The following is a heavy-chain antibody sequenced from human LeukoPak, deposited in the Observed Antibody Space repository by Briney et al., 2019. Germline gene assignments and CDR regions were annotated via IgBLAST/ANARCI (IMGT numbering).Heavy chain of an antibody. CDR3: AKEGRFRYSYGYSGYMDV. D-gene: IGHD5-18*01. CDR1: GFTFSSYS. J-gene: IGHJ6*03. V-gene: IGHV3-21*01. CDR2: ISSSSSYI. Sequence: PGGSLRLSCAASGFTFSSYSMNWVRQAPGKGLEWVSSISSSSSYIYYADSVKGRFTISRDNAKNSLYLQMNSLRAEDTAVYYCAKEGRFRYSYGYSGYMDVWGKGTTVTISS.